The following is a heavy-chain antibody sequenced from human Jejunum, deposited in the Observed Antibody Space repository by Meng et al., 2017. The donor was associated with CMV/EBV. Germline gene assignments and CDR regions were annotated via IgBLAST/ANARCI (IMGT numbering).Heavy chain of an antibody. J-gene: IGHJ5*02. CDR2: ISYSGST. V-gene: IGHV4-30-4*08. CDR1: GGSISSGDYS. D-gene: IGHD3-22*01. Sequence: GGSISSGDYSWSWIRQAPGKGLEWIGYISYSGSTYYNPSLKTRITISIDTSKAQFSLKMSSVTAADTAVYYCASYYYDASGHNWFDAWGRGILVTVSS. CDR3: ASYYYDASGHNWFDA.